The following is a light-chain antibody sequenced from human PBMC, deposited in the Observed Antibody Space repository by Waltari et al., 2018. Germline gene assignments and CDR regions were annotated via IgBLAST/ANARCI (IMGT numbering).Light chain of an antibody. V-gene: IGKV1-27*01. CDR2: FAS. CDR1: QDISYF. CDR3: QRGRA. J-gene: IGKJ1*01. Sequence: DIQMIQSPSSLSASVGDRVTITCRASQDISYFLAWYQPRPGEVPKLLISFASALQSGVPSRFSGGGSGTHFTLTISSLHPEDVATYYCQRGRAFGQGTKVEI.